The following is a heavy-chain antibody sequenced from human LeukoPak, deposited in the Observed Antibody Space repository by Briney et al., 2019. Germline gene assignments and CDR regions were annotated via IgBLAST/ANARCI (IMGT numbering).Heavy chain of an antibody. Sequence: PSETLSLTCAVYGGSFSGYYWSWIRQPPGKGLEWIGEINHSGSTNYNPSLKSRVTISVDTSKNQFSLKLSSVTAADTAVYYCARVYWDYGGNSGSDAFDIWGQGTMVTVSS. J-gene: IGHJ3*02. CDR2: INHSGST. CDR1: GGSFSGYY. CDR3: ARVYWDYGGNSGSDAFDI. D-gene: IGHD4-17*01. V-gene: IGHV4-34*01.